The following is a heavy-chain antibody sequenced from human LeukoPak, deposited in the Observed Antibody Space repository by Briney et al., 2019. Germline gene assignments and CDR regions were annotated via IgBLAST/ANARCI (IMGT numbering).Heavy chain of an antibody. CDR3: AKSLLTTASGTGRAFDI. J-gene: IGHJ3*02. CDR1: GFTFSSYA. Sequence: PGGSLRLSCAASGFTFSSYAMHWVRRAPGKGLEWVSGISASGDVTFHADPVKGRLTISRDNSKNTLYLQMNSLRAEDTAEYYCAKSLLTTASGTGRAFDIWGQGTMVTVSS. CDR2: ISASGDVT. D-gene: IGHD1-26*01. V-gene: IGHV3-23*01.